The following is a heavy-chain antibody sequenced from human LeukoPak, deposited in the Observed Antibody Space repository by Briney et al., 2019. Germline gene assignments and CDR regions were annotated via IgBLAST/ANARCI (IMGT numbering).Heavy chain of an antibody. CDR1: GVTFSSYV. V-gene: IGHV3-23*01. CDR3: AKDREGYCGGDCYSEGY. Sequence: GGSLRLSCEASGVTFSSYVMSWVRQAPGKGPEWVSGISGSGGGTYYADSVKGRFAISRDNSKNTLYLQMNSLRAEDTAVYYCAKDREGYCGGDCYSEGYWGQGTLVTVSS. CDR2: ISGSGGGT. J-gene: IGHJ4*02. D-gene: IGHD2-21*02.